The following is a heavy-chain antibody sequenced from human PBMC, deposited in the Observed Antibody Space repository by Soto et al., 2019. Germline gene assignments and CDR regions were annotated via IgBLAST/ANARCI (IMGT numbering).Heavy chain of an antibody. CDR2: VYWDDDK. J-gene: IGHJ4*02. D-gene: IGHD1-1*01. CDR3: VHRRVQIFDF. CDR1: GFSLTTNGEG. V-gene: IGHV2-5*02. Sequence: SGPTLVNPTQTLTLTCTFSGFSLTTNGEGVGWIRQPPGKALEWLALVYWDDDKRFSPSLKNRLTITKDTSKNQVVLTMTYMDPVDTATYYCVHRRVQIFDFWGQGAPVTVS.